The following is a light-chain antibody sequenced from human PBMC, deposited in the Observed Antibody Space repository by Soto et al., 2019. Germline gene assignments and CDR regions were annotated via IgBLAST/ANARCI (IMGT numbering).Light chain of an antibody. CDR3: QQYNDLIT. V-gene: IGKV1-33*01. CDR1: QDIRKN. Sequence: DIQMTQSPSSLSASVGDRVTITCQASQDIRKNLNWYQQKPGRAPKLLIYGVSNLETGVPSRFSGSGSGTDFTLTITGLQPEDMSTYYCQQYNDLITFGGGTKVEI. J-gene: IGKJ4*01. CDR2: GVS.